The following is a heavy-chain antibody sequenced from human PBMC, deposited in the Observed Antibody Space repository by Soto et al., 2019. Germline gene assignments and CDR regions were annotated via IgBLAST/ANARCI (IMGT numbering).Heavy chain of an antibody. Sequence: PGGSLRLSCAASELSSSNHAMTWVRQAPGKGLEWVSGISGTDGGAYYADSVKGRFTISRDNAKNSLYLHMNSLRADDTAVYYCARDLGEASAFWGQGTLVTVSS. V-gene: IGHV3-23*01. J-gene: IGHJ4*02. D-gene: IGHD3-10*01. CDR2: ISGTDGGA. CDR1: ELSSSNHA. CDR3: ARDLGEASAF.